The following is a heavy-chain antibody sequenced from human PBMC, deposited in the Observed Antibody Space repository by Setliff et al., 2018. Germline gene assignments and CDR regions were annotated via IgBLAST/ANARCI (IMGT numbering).Heavy chain of an antibody. Sequence: GGSLRLSCAASGFTLSSHWMSWVRQAPGKGLEWVANIKQDGSEKYYVDSVKGRFTISRDNAKNSLYLQMNSLRAEDTAVYYCARVAYSYGRYYYYYYMDVWGKGTTVTVSS. CDR2: IKQDGSEK. D-gene: IGHD5-18*01. V-gene: IGHV3-7*05. CDR1: GFTLSSHW. CDR3: ARVAYSYGRYYYYYYMDV. J-gene: IGHJ6*03.